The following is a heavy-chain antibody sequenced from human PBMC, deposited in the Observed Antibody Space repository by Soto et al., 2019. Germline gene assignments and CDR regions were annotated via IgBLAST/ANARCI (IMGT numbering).Heavy chain of an antibody. CDR1: GFTFSSYA. CDR3: AKDITHYYDSRIFDY. CDR2: ISGSGGST. V-gene: IGHV3-23*01. J-gene: IGHJ4*02. Sequence: PGGSLRLSCAASGFTFSSYAMSWVRQAPGKGLEWVSAISGSGGSTYYADSVKGRFTISRDNSKNTLYLQMNSLRAEDTAVYYCAKDITHYYDSRIFDYWGQGTLVTVSS. D-gene: IGHD3-22*01.